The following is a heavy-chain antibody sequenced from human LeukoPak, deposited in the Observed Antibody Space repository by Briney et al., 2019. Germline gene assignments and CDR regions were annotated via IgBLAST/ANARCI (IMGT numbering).Heavy chain of an antibody. D-gene: IGHD5-24*01. CDR1: RFTLYTYL. Sequence: GGGLRLSCAASRFTLYTYLVRWGRPAPGEGVEWGGHKKRDGSEKHYVDSVKGRFTISRDNAKNSLYLQMNSLRAEDTAVYYCARDGVEMLSGYFDLWGRGTLLTVSS. V-gene: IGHV3-7*01. CDR2: KKRDGSEK. CDR3: ARDGVEMLSGYFDL. J-gene: IGHJ2*01.